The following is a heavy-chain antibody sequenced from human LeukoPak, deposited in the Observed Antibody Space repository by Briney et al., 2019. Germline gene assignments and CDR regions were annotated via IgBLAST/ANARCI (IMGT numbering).Heavy chain of an antibody. Sequence: SETLSLTCTVSGGSISSSSYYWGWLRQPPGKGLQWIGSIYYSGSTYYNPSLKGRVTISLDTSKNRFSLKLSSVTAADTAMYYCARSYSSSDHYYYYGMDVWGQGTTVTVSS. CDR3: ARSYSSSDHYYYYGMDV. D-gene: IGHD6-13*01. V-gene: IGHV4-39*07. CDR1: GGSISSSSYY. J-gene: IGHJ6*02. CDR2: IYYSGST.